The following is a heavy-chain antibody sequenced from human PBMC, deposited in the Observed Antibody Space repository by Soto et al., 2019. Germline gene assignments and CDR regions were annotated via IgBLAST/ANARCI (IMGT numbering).Heavy chain of an antibody. CDR2: IYYSGET. V-gene: IGHV4-59*01. Sequence: QVQLQESGPGLVKPSETLSLTCTVSGDSISRYYWSWIRLSPGKGLEWIGYIYYSGETNYNPSVKSRFTISVDRTKNQSSLKLSSVTAADTAVYYCARDQGGEFLKGSGMDVWGQGTTVTVSS. J-gene: IGHJ6*02. CDR1: GDSISRYY. CDR3: ARDQGGEFLKGSGMDV. D-gene: IGHD3-10*01.